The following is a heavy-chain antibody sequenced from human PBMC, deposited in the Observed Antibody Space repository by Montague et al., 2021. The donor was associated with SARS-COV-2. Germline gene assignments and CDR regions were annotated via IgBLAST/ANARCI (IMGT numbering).Heavy chain of an antibody. J-gene: IGHJ6*02. Sequence: SLRLSCAASGFTFSSYGMHWVRQAPGKGLEWVAVTWYDGSNKYYADSVKGRFTISRDNSKNTLYLQMNSLRAEDTAVYYCSGSYPYYGMDVWGQGTTVTVSS. V-gene: IGHV3-33*01. CDR2: TWYDGSNK. D-gene: IGHD3-16*02. CDR3: SGSYPYYGMDV. CDR1: GFTFSSYG.